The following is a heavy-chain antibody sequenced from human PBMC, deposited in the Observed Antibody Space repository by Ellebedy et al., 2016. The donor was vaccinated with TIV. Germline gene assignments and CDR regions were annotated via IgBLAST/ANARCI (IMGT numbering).Heavy chain of an antibody. CDR2: INHSGRS. Sequence: MPSETLSLTCVVSRESFSGHYWAWFRQPPGKGLEWIGDINHSGRSSYKSYLSSRVTMSLDTSQTQFSLRLTSVTAADTAVYYCASVLFPFIFGPGIDSWGPGTQVTVSS. J-gene: IGHJ4*02. D-gene: IGHD3-10*01. V-gene: IGHV4-34*01. CDR3: ASVLFPFIFGPGIDS. CDR1: RESFSGHY.